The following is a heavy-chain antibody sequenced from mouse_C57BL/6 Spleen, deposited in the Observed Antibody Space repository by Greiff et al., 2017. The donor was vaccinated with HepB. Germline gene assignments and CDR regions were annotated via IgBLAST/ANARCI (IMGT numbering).Heavy chain of an antibody. CDR3: ARESYGCSAMDD. CDR1: GYSFTGYF. Sequence: EVQLQQSGPELVKPGDSVKISCKASGYSFTGYFMNWVMQSHGKSLEWIGRINPYNGDTFYNQKFKGKATLTVDKSSSTAHMELRSLTSEDSAVYYCARESYGCSAMDDWGQGTSVTVSS. CDR2: INPYNGDT. D-gene: IGHD1-1*01. J-gene: IGHJ4*01. V-gene: IGHV1-20*01.